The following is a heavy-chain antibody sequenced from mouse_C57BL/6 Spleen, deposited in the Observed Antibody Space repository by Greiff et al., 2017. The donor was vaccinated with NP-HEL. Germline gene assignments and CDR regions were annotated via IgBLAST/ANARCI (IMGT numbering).Heavy chain of an antibody. J-gene: IGHJ4*01. V-gene: IGHV1-76*01. Sequence: VQLQQSGAELVRPGASVKLSCKASGYTFTDYYINWVKQRPGRGLEWIARIYPGSGNTDFNEKFKGKATLTAEKSSSTAYMQLSSLTSEDSAVYFCARGVLYGLYAMDYWGQGTSVTVSS. CDR1: GYTFTDYY. D-gene: IGHD1-1*01. CDR3: ARGVLYGLYAMDY. CDR2: IYPGSGNT.